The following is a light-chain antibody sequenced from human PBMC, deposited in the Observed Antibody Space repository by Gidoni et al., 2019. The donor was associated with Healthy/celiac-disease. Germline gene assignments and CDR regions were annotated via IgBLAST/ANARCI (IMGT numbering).Light chain of an antibody. J-gene: IGKJ4*01. CDR3: QQRSNWPLT. CDR1: QSISSY. V-gene: IGKV3-11*01. CDR2: DAS. Sequence: EIVLTQSPATLAVSPGERATLPCRASQSISSYLAWYQQKPGQAPRLLIYDASSRATGIPARFSGSGSGTDFTLTISSLEPEDFAVYYCQQRSNWPLTFGGGTKVEIK.